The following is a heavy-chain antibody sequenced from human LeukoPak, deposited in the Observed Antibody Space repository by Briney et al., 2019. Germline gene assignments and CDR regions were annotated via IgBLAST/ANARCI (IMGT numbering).Heavy chain of an antibody. D-gene: IGHD6-19*01. CDR2: IWYDGSNK. J-gene: IGHJ4*02. Sequence: PGGSLRLSCAASGFTFSSYGMHWVRQAPGKGLEWVAVIWYDGSNKYYADSVKGRFTISRDNSKNTLYLQMNSLRAEDTAVYYCARDPGIAVAGNVDYWGQGTLVTVSS. V-gene: IGHV3-33*01. CDR1: GFTFSSYG. CDR3: ARDPGIAVAGNVDY.